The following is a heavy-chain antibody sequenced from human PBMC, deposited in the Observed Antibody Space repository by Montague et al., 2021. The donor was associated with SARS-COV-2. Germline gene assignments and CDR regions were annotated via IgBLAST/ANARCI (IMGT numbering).Heavy chain of an antibody. Sequence: SLRLSWAASGFIFSSYEMNWVRQAPGKGLEWISYISSSGGGSTKHYTDSVKGRFTISRDNAKNSLYRQLNRLRVEDTAIYYGASDRDCDDCCGMDVWGQGTTVTVSS. V-gene: IGHV3-48*03. CDR1: GFIFSSYE. J-gene: IGHJ6*02. CDR3: ASDRDCDDCCGMDV. D-gene: IGHD2-21*01. CDR2: ISSSGGGSTK.